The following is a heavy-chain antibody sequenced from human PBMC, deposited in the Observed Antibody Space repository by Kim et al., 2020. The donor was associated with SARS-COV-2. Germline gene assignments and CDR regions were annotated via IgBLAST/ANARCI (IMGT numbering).Heavy chain of an antibody. D-gene: IGHD2-2*01. J-gene: IGHJ4*02. Sequence: YAQTLQGRVPMTTDTSTSTAYMELRSLRSDDTAVYYCARDDCSSTSCYAHWGQGTLVTVSS. CDR3: ARDDCSSTSCYAH. V-gene: IGHV1-18*01.